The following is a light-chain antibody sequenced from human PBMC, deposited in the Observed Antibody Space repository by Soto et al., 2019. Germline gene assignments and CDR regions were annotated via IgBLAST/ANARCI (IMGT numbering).Light chain of an antibody. V-gene: IGLV3-1*01. CDR1: KLGDKY. CDR2: QDI. J-gene: IGLJ2*01. CDR3: QAWDINTMV. Sequence: SYELTQPPSVSVSPGQTASITCSGDKLGDKYASWYQQKPGQSPVLVIYQDIRRPSGIPERFSGSSSGNTATLTISGTQAMDEADYYCQAWDINTMVFGGGTKVIVL.